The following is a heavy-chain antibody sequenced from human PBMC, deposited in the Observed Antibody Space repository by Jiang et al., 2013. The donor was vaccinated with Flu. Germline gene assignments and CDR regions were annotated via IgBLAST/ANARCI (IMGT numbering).Heavy chain of an antibody. V-gene: IGHV4-59*01. CDR2: IYYSGST. J-gene: IGHJ4*02. CDR1: GGSISSYY. Sequence: GPGLVKPSETLSLTCTVSGGSISSYYCIWIRQPPGKGLEWIGYIYYSGSTNYNPSPKSRVTISVDTSKNQFSLKLSSVTAADTAVYYCARARHYFDSDYWGQGTLVTVSS. CDR3: ARARHYFDSDY. D-gene: IGHD3-22*01.